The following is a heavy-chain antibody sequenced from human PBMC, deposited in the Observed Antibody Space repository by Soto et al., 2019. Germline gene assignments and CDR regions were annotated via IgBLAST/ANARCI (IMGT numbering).Heavy chain of an antibody. V-gene: IGHV1-18*01. CDR1: GYTFTTYG. J-gene: IGHJ6*02. CDR2: ISGYNGHT. D-gene: IGHD3-16*01. CDR3: AREGEMPYYYYGLDV. Sequence: QVQLVQSGAEVRKPGASVKVSCKASGYTFTTYGISWVRQAPGQGLEWMGWISGYNGHTKYAQKFQGRVTMTTDTSASTGYMDLRSLRSEVTAVYYCAREGEMPYYYYGLDVWGQGTTVTVSS.